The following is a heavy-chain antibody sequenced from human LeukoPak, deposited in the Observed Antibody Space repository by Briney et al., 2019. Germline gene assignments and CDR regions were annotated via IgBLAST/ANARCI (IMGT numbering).Heavy chain of an antibody. D-gene: IGHD5-18*01. J-gene: IGHJ4*02. V-gene: IGHV1-69*05. CDR2: IIPIFGTA. CDR3: ARGPIQAYYFDY. Sequence: ASVKVSCKASGGTFSSYAISWVRQAPGQGLEWMGGIIPIFGTANYAQKFQGRVTITTDESTSTAYMELSSLRSEDTAVYYCARGPIQAYYFDYWGQGTLVTVSS. CDR1: GGTFSSYA.